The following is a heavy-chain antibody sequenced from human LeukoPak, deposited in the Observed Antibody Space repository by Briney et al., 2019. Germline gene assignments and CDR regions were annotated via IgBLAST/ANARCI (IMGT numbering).Heavy chain of an antibody. J-gene: IGHJ4*02. Sequence: ASVKVSCKASGGTFSSYAISWVRQAPGQGLEWMGRIIPILGIANCAQKFQGRVTITADKSTSTAYMELSSLRSEDTAVYYCARGTYYYDSSGYFPFDYWGQGTLVTVSS. CDR2: IIPILGIA. V-gene: IGHV1-69*04. D-gene: IGHD3-22*01. CDR3: ARGTYYYDSSGYFPFDY. CDR1: GGTFSSYA.